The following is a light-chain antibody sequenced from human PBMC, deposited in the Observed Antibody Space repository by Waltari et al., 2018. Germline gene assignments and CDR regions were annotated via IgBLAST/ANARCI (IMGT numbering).Light chain of an antibody. CDR1: QSISSY. CDR2: AAS. CDR3: QQSYSTPVT. J-gene: IGKJ1*01. Sequence: DIQMTQSPSSLSASVGDRVTITCRASQSISSYLNWHQQKPGKAPKLLIYAASSLQSGVPSRFSGSGSWTDFTLTISSLQPEDFATYYCQQSYSTPVTFGQGTKVEIK. V-gene: IGKV1-39*01.